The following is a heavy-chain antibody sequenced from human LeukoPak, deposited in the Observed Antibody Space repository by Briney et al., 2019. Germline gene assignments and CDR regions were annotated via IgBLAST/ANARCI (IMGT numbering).Heavy chain of an antibody. D-gene: IGHD5-18*01. Sequence: GGSLRLSCSASGFTFSSYWMHWVRQAPGKGLVWVSRINSDGSSTSYADSVKGRFTISRDNAKNTLYLQMNSLRAEDTAVYYCAKDRRRYSYGASCDYWGQGTLVTVSS. J-gene: IGHJ4*02. CDR2: INSDGSST. CDR1: GFTFSSYW. CDR3: AKDRRRYSYGASCDY. V-gene: IGHV3-74*01.